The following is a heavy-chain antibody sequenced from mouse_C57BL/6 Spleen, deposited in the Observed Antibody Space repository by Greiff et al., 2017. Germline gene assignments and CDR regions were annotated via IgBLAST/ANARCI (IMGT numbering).Heavy chain of an antibody. CDR2: IRSKSNNYAT. CDR1: GFSFNTYA. CDR3: VRRKEYYGSSYEAY. J-gene: IGHJ3*01. D-gene: IGHD1-1*01. V-gene: IGHV10-1*01. Sequence: EVQGVESGGGLVQPKGSLKLSCAASGFSFNTYAMNWVRQAPGKGLEWVARIRSKSNNYATYYADSVKDRFTISRDDSESMLYLQMNNLKTEDTAMYYCVRRKEYYGSSYEAYWGQGTLVTVSA.